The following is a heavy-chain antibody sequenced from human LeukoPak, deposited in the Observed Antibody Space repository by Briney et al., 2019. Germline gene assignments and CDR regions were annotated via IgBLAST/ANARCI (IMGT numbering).Heavy chain of an antibody. J-gene: IGHJ3*02. CDR2: ISSSSSYI. Sequence: PGGSLRLSCAASGFTFSSYSMNWVRQAPGKGLEWVSSISSSSSYIYYADSVKGRFTISRDNAKNSLYLQMNSLRAEDTAVYYCARDGRIRGAVDIWGQGTMVTVSS. D-gene: IGHD3-10*01. V-gene: IGHV3-21*01. CDR1: GFTFSSYS. CDR3: ARDGRIRGAVDI.